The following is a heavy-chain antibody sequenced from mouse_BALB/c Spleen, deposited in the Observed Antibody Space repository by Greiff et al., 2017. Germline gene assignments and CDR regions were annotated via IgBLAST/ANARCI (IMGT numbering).Heavy chain of an antibody. CDR1: GFTFSSYG. J-gene: IGHJ2*01. Sequence: EVMLVESGGDLVKPGGSLKLSCAASGFTFSSYGMSWVRQTPDKRLEWVATISSGGSYTYYPDSVKGRFTISRDNAKNTLYLQMSSLKSEDTAMYYCARPSTGTGGYYFDYWGQGTTLTVSS. D-gene: IGHD4-1*02. CDR2: ISSGGSYT. CDR3: ARPSTGTGGYYFDY. V-gene: IGHV5-6*01.